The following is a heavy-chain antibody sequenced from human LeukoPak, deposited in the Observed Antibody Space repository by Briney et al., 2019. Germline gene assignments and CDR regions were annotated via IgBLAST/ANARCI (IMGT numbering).Heavy chain of an antibody. D-gene: IGHD7-27*01. V-gene: IGHV3-23*01. CDR2: ISGSGGST. Sequence: GGSLRLSCTASGFTFGDYAMSWFRQAPGKGLEWVSAISGSGGSTYYADSVKGRFTISRDNSKNTLYLQMNSLRAEDTAVYYCATAQTGDGFDYWGQGTLVTVSS. CDR3: ATAQTGDGFDY. J-gene: IGHJ4*02. CDR1: GFTFGDYA.